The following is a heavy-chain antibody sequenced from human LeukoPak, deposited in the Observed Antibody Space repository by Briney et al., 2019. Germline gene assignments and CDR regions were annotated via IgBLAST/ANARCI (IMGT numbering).Heavy chain of an antibody. Sequence: SETLSLTCTVSGGSVSSDDYYWSWIRQPPGEGLEWIGYIYYTGSTNYNPSLKSRVTISLDTSKNQFSLKLSSVTAADTAVYYCARHSYYDSSGYRFDYWGQGTLVTVSS. CDR2: IYYTGST. CDR1: GGSVSSDDYY. J-gene: IGHJ4*02. D-gene: IGHD3-22*01. V-gene: IGHV4-61*08. CDR3: ARHSYYDSSGYRFDY.